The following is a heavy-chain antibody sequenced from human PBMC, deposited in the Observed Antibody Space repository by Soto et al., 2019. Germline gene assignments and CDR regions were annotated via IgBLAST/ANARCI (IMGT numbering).Heavy chain of an antibody. CDR1: GGTFSSYA. J-gene: IGHJ4*02. V-gene: IGHV1-69*12. D-gene: IGHD3-22*01. CDR3: ARDYYDSSGYYGGPYYFDY. Sequence: QVQLVQSGAEVKKPGSSVKVSCKASGGTFSSYAISWVRQAPGQGLEWMGGIIPIFGTANYAQKFQGRVTTTADESTSTAYMELSSLRSEDTAVYYCARDYYDSSGYYGGPYYFDYWGQGTLVTVSS. CDR2: IIPIFGTA.